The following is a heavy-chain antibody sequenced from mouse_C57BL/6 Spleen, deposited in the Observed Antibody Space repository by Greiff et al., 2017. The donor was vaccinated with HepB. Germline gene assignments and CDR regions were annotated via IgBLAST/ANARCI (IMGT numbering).Heavy chain of an antibody. V-gene: IGHV5-9*01. CDR2: ISGGGGNT. Sequence: EVMLVESGGGLVKPGGSLKLSCAASGFTFSSYTMSWVRQTPEKRLEWVATISGGGGNTYYPDSVKGRFTISRDNAKNTLYLQMSSLRSEDTALYYCARHRRDGAWFAYWGQGTLVTVSA. D-gene: IGHD3-3*01. J-gene: IGHJ3*01. CDR1: GFTFSSYT. CDR3: ARHRRDGAWFAY.